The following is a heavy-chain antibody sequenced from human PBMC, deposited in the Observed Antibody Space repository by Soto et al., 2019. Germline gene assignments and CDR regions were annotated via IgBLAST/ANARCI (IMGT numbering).Heavy chain of an antibody. CDR2: IYSGGNT. J-gene: IGHJ4*02. Sequence: WGALLLSCASSVFTVSNNYMSWVRQAPGKGLDWVSLIYSGGNTYYADSVKCRFTISRDSSKNTLYLQMNSLRAEDTAVYYCAGSVSSDYVLYWGQGTMVTVSS. CDR1: VFTVSNNY. CDR3: AGSVSSDYVLY. V-gene: IGHV3-53*01. D-gene: IGHD1-26*01.